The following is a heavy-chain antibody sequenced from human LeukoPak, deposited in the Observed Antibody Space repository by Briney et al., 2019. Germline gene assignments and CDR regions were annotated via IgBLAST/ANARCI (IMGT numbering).Heavy chain of an antibody. CDR3: AREGTKAYYYDSSGYPY. V-gene: IGHV4-4*07. D-gene: IGHD3-22*01. CDR2: IYTSGST. J-gene: IGHJ4*02. Sequence: ETLSLTCTVSGGSISSYYWSWIRQPAGKGLEWIGRIYTSGSTNYNPSLKSRVTMSVDTSKNQFSLKLSSVTAADTAVYYCAREGTKAYYYDSSGYPYWGQGTLVTVSS. CDR1: GGSISSYY.